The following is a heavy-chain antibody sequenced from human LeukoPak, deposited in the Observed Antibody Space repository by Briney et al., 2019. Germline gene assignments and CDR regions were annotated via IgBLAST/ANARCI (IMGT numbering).Heavy chain of an antibody. D-gene: IGHD4-11*01. CDR2: ITNSVSTI. V-gene: IGHV3-11*04. CDR1: GFTFSDYY. J-gene: IGHJ5*02. CDR3: ARGAYSKIDP. Sequence: GGSLRLSCAASGFTFSDYYMSWIRQAPGKGLEWVSYITNSVSTIYYADSVKGRFTVSRDNAKNSLYLQMNSLRDEDTAVYYCARGAYSKIDPWGQGTLVTVSS.